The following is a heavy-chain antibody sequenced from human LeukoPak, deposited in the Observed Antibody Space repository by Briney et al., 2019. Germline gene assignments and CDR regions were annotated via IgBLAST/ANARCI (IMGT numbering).Heavy chain of an antibody. J-gene: IGHJ5*02. D-gene: IGHD2-15*01. V-gene: IGHV6-1*01. CDR1: GDSVSSNSAA. CDR2: TYYRSKWYN. Sequence: SQTLSLTCAISGDSVSSNSAAWNWIRQSPSRGLEWLGRTYYRSKWYNDYAVSVKSRITINPDTSKNQFSLQLNFVTPEDTAVYYCARGYCSGGSCYSGILNWFDPWGQGTLVTVSS. CDR3: ARGYCSGGSCYSGILNWFDP.